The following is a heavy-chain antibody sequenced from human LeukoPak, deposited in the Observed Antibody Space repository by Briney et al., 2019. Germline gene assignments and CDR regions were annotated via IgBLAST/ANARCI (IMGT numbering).Heavy chain of an antibody. CDR3: ARYSSSRENWFDP. CDR2: IYPSGSA. J-gene: IGHJ5*02. Sequence: PSKTLSLTCTVSGGSISSGSYYWSWIRQPAGKGLEWIGRIYPSGSANYSPSLKSRVTISVDTSKNQFSLKLSSVTAADTAVYYCARYSSSRENWFDPWGQGTLVTVSS. CDR1: GGSISSGSYY. D-gene: IGHD6-13*01. V-gene: IGHV4-61*02.